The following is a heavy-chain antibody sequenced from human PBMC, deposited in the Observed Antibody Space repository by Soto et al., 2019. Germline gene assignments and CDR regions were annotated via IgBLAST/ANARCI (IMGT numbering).Heavy chain of an antibody. J-gene: IGHJ4*02. Sequence: PGGSLRLSCAASGFTFSNYAMSWVRQAPGKGLEWVSAITYGGGSTYYADSVKGRFTISRDNSKNTLYLQVTSLRAEDTAVYYCARENGLFYCSSTSCYGLDYWGQGTLVTVS. CDR2: ITYGGGST. D-gene: IGHD2-2*01. CDR3: ARENGLFYCSSTSCYGLDY. V-gene: IGHV3-23*01. CDR1: GFTFSNYA.